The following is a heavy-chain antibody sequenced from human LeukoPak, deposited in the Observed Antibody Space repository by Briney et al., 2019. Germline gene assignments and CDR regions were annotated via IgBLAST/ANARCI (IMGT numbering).Heavy chain of an antibody. CDR3: ARETTVDPWYFDR. CDR2: IYHSGST. Sequence: SQTLSLTCAVSGVSISSGGYSWSWIRQPPGKGLEWIGYIYHSGSTYYTPSLKSPVTISVDRSKDQFSLELSSVTAADTAVYYCARETTVDPWYFDRWGRGTLVTVSS. D-gene: IGHD4-23*01. J-gene: IGHJ2*01. V-gene: IGHV4-30-2*01. CDR1: GVSISSGGYS.